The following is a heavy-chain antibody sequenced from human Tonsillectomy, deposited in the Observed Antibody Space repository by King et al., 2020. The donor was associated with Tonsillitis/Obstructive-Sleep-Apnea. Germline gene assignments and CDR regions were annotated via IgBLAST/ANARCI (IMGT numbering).Heavy chain of an antibody. D-gene: IGHD6-6*01. CDR3: ARDYTSSPYYYYYMDV. J-gene: IGHJ6*03. CDR1: GGSFSGYY. V-gene: IGHV4-34*01. Sequence: VQLQQWGAGLLKPSGTLSLTCAVYGGSFSGYYWSWIRQPPGKGLEWIGEINHSGGTNYNPSLKSRVTISVDTSKNQFSLDLSSVTAADTAVYYCARDYTSSPYYYYYMDVWGKGTTVTVSS. CDR2: INHSGGT.